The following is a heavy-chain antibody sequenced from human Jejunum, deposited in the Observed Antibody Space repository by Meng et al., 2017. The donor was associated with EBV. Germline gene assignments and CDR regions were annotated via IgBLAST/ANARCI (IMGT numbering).Heavy chain of an antibody. CDR3: ARWAGYCTSVYCSPPLDV. Sequence: GVEEERPGSSGKSSCKAPGGTFRNYAISCVRYGPGQGLEWMGGSVSIIASPSYAQKSQDRTTITADTSTPTAYMEMRCLTYEDTAIYYCARWAGYCTSVYCSPPLDVWGQGTLVTVSS. V-gene: IGHV1-69*06. CDR1: GGTFRNYA. D-gene: IGHD2-2*03. CDR2: SVSIIASP. J-gene: IGHJ4*02.